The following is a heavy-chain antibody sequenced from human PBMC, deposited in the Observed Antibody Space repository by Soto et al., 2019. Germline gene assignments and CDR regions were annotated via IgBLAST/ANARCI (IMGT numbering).Heavy chain of an antibody. CDR2: IVYDGSKK. Sequence: GGSLRLSCAGSGFSFSTYTMHWVRQAPGKGLEWVALIVYDGSKKFYADSVKGRFTISRDNSKNTLYLEMNYLRVEDTAIYYCAKDRIFTSSWGVFDHCGQGTLVTVSS. CDR1: GFSFSTYT. CDR3: AKDRIFTSSWGVFDH. V-gene: IGHV3-30*04. D-gene: IGHD2-15*01. J-gene: IGHJ4*02.